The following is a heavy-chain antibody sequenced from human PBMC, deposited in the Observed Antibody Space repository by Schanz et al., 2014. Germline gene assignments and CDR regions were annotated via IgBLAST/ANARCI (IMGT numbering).Heavy chain of an antibody. CDR1: GYTFTTYA. Sequence: QVPLVQSGAEVKNPGASARVSCNASGYTFTTYAMSWVRQAPGQGLEWVGWISVYTGNTKYGQKVQGRVTMTADTSTNTAYMELRSLRSDDTAVYYCARDAADFYDILTEEDYWGQGTLVTVSS. J-gene: IGHJ4*02. V-gene: IGHV1-18*01. CDR2: ISVYTGNT. CDR3: ARDAADFYDILTEEDY. D-gene: IGHD3-9*01.